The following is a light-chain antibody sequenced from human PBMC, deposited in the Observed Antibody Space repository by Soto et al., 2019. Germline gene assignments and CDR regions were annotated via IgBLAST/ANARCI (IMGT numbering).Light chain of an antibody. V-gene: IGKV1-27*01. Sequence: IQMTQSPSSLSASVGDRVTITCRASQGISNYLAWYQQKPGKVPKLLIYAASTLQSGVPSRFSGSGSGTEFSLTINDRPREDFAGDVCIHAYYFRRTVGTGTKVDFK. CDR3: IHAYYFRRT. J-gene: IGKJ4*02. CDR1: QGISNY. CDR2: AAS.